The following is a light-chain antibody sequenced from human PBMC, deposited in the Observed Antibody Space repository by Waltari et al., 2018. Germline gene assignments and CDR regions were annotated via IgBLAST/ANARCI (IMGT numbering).Light chain of an antibody. Sequence: QSALTQPASVSVSPGQSITISCTGTSSDVGSYNLFSWYQQHPGRAPKLMIYEVSERPSGVSNRFSGSKSGNTASLTISGLQAEDEADYYCCSYTGSPHVVFGGGTKLTVL. J-gene: IGLJ2*01. CDR1: SSDVGSYNL. CDR3: CSYTGSPHVV. V-gene: IGLV2-23*02. CDR2: EVS.